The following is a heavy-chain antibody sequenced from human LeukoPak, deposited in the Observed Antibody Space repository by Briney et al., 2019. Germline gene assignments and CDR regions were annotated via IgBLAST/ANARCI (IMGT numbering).Heavy chain of an antibody. CDR1: GYSFTSYW. CDR2: IYPGDSDT. CDR3: ARLQYCGGDCYLTNFDY. V-gene: IGHV5-51*01. Sequence: GESLKISCXGSGYSFTSYWIGWVRQMPGKGLEWMGIIYPGDSDTRYSPSFQGQVTISADKSISTAYLQWSSLKASDTAMYYCARLQYCGGDCYLTNFDYWGQGTLVTVSS. D-gene: IGHD2-21*02. J-gene: IGHJ4*02.